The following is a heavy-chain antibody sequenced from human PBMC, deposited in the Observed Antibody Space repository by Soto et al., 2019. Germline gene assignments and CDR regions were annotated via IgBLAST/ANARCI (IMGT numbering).Heavy chain of an antibody. V-gene: IGHV3-49*03. CDR1: GFTFGDYG. J-gene: IGHJ3*02. CDR2: IRSKAYGGTT. CDR3: PRYFPVLRYFDWPKGYVFDI. D-gene: IGHD3-9*01. Sequence: GGSLRLSCTASGFTFGDYGMSWFRQAPGKGLEWVGFIRSKAYGGTTEYAASVKGRFTISRDDSKSIAYLQMNSLKTEDTAVYYCPRYFPVLRYFDWPKGYVFDIWGKGKMVTVSS.